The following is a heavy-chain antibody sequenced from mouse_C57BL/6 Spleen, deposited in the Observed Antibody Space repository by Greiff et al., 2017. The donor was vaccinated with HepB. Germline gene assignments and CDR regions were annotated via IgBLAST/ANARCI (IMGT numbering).Heavy chain of an antibody. V-gene: IGHV5-4*03. Sequence: EVKLMESGGGLVKPGGSLKLSCAASGFTFSSYAMSWVRQTPEKRLEWVATISDGGSYTYYPDNVKGRFTISRDNAKNNLYLQMSHLKSEDTAMYYCARGDYDGVIAYWGQGTLVTVSA. J-gene: IGHJ3*01. CDR2: ISDGGSYT. CDR1: GFTFSSYA. CDR3: ARGDYDGVIAY. D-gene: IGHD2-4*01.